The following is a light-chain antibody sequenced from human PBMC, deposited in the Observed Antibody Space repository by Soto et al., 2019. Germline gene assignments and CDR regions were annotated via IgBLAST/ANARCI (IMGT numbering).Light chain of an antibody. V-gene: IGLV2-11*01. J-gene: IGLJ1*01. CDR1: SSDVGSYNY. Sequence: QSVLTQPRSVSGSPGQSVTISCTGTSSDVGSYNYVSWYQQHPGKAPKLLIYDVTKRPSGVPDRFSGSKSGNTASLTISGLQAEDEADYYCCSYAGSYTVVFGTGTKLTVL. CDR2: DVT. CDR3: CSYAGSYTVV.